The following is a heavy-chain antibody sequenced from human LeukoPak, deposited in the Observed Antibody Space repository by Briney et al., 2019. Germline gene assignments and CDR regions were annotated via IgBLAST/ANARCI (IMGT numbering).Heavy chain of an antibody. V-gene: IGHV3-30*04. CDR3: ARAPYGSSIDY. CDR1: GFTFSSYA. CDR2: ISFDGTDA. J-gene: IGHJ4*02. D-gene: IGHD6-6*01. Sequence: GGSLRLSCAASGFTFSSYAIHWVRQAPGKGLEWVAVISFDGTDAFYADSVKGRFTISRDNSKNTLYLQMNSLRADDTAVYYCARAPYGSSIDYWGQGTLVTVSS.